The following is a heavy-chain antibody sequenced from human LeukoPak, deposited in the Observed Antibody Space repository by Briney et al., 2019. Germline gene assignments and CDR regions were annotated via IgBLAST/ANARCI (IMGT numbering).Heavy chain of an antibody. Sequence: SETLSLTCTVSGGSISSYYWSWIRQPPGKGLEWIGYIYYSGSTNYNPSLKSRVTISVDTSKNQSSLKLSSVTAADTAVYYCARRSTYYYYYGMDVWGQGTTVTVSS. CDR1: GGSISSYY. V-gene: IGHV4-59*08. CDR2: IYYSGST. CDR3: ARRSTYYYYYGMDV. J-gene: IGHJ6*02.